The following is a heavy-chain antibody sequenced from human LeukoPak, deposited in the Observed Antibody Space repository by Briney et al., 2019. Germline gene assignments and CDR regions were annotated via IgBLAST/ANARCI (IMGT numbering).Heavy chain of an antibody. J-gene: IGHJ4*02. CDR3: ARGPTVRGVIEDYFDY. Sequence: PGGSLRLSCAASGFAFDDYAMHWVRQAPGKGLEWVSGISWNSGSIGYADSVKGRFTISRDNAKNSLYLQMNSLRAEDTAVYYCARGPTVRGVIEDYFDYWGQGTLLTVSS. V-gene: IGHV3-9*01. D-gene: IGHD3-10*01. CDR1: GFAFDDYA. CDR2: ISWNSGSI.